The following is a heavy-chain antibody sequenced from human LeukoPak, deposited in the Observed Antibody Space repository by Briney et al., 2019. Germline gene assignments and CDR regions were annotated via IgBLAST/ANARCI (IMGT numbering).Heavy chain of an antibody. CDR1: GYTFTSYG. V-gene: IGHV1-18*01. CDR3: ARGRDMQLWSYGIDV. J-gene: IGHJ6*02. Sequence: ASVKVSDKASGYTFTSYGTSWVRQAPGQGLEWMGWISAYNGNTNYAQKLQGRVTMTTDTSTSTAYMELRSLRSDDTAVYYCARGRDMQLWSYGIDVWGQGTTVTVSS. CDR2: ISAYNGNT. D-gene: IGHD5-18*01.